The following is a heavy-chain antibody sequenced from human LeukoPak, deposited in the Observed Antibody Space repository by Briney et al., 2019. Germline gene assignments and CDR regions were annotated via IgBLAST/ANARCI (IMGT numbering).Heavy chain of an antibody. V-gene: IGHV3-7*01. CDR3: ARDSSSSGLDY. CDR1: GFTFSSYW. CDR2: IKQDGSEK. J-gene: IGHJ4*02. D-gene: IGHD6-19*01. Sequence: GGSLRLSCAASGFTFSSYWMSWVRQAPGKGLEWVANIKQDGSEKYYVDSVKGRFTISKDDAKNSLYLQMNSLRVEDTAVYYCARDSSSSGLDYWGQGTLVTVSS.